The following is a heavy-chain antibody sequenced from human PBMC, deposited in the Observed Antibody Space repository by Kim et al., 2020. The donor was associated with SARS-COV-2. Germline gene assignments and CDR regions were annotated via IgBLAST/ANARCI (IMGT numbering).Heavy chain of an antibody. Sequence: ASVKVSCKASGYTFTSYGISWVRQAPGQGLEWMGWISAYNCNTNYAQKLQGRVTMTTDTSTSTAYMELRSLRSDDTAVYYCARVSRDGSGSQGEIYYYYYGMDVWGQGTTVTVSS. CDR3: ARVSRDGSGSQGEIYYYYYGMDV. CDR1: GYTFTSYG. V-gene: IGHV1-18*01. D-gene: IGHD3-10*01. CDR2: ISAYNCNT. J-gene: IGHJ6*02.